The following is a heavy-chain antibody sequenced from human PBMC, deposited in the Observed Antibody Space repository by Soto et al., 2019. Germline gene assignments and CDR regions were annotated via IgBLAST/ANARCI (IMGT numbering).Heavy chain of an antibody. Sequence: GASVTVSRKPSVCTFTDYYRHWVRQAPSQGIEGMGWVNPNSGGTNYAQKFQGRVTMTRDTSISTAYMELSRLRADDTAVYYCARMRRSSWHIAVAPLGYGMDVWGQGTTVTVSS. J-gene: IGHJ6*02. CDR2: VNPNSGGT. CDR3: ARMRRSSWHIAVAPLGYGMDV. D-gene: IGHD6-19*01. V-gene: IGHV1-2*02. CDR1: VCTFTDYY.